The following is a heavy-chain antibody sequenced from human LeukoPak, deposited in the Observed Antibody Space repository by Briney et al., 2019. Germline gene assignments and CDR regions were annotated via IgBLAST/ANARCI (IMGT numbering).Heavy chain of an antibody. CDR2: ISYDGSNK. V-gene: IGHV3-30*04. CDR3: ARVFSIQLWFLDY. CDR1: GFTFGSYG. D-gene: IGHD5-18*01. Sequence: GGSLRLSCAASGFTFGSYGMHWVRQAPGKGLEWVAVISYDGSNKYYADSVKGRFTISRDNSKNTLYLQMNSLRAEDTAVYYCARVFSIQLWFLDYWGQGTLVTVSS. J-gene: IGHJ4*02.